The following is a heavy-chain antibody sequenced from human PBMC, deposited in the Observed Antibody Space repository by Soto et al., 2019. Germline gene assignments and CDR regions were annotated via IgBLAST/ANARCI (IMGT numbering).Heavy chain of an antibody. Sequence: GGSLRLSCAASGFTFSSYSMNWVRRAPGKGLEWVSSISSSSSYIYYADSVKGRFTTSRDNAKNSLYQQMNSLRAEDTAVYYCARDGTLSSLRTSWFDPWGQGTLVTVSS. CDR1: GFTFSSYS. D-gene: IGHD4-17*01. V-gene: IGHV3-21*01. CDR3: ARDGTLSSLRTSWFDP. CDR2: ISSSSSYI. J-gene: IGHJ5*02.